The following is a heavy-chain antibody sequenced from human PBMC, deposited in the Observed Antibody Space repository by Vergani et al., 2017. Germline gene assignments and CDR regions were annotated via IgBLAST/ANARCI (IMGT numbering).Heavy chain of an antibody. D-gene: IGHD6-19*01. Sequence: QLPLQESGPGLVKPSATLSLTCSVSGSSIRSSNYYLGWIRPPPGKGLEWIAGIYYSGSTYYNPSLKCRVTISVDTSKNQFSLKLSSLTAADTAVYFCAIHSTVEGLVEYGWIYPWCQGGLVVISS. CDR2: IYYSGST. V-gene: IGHV4-39*01. CDR3: AIHSTVEGLVEYGWIYP. CDR1: GSSIRSSNYY. J-gene: IGHJ5*02.